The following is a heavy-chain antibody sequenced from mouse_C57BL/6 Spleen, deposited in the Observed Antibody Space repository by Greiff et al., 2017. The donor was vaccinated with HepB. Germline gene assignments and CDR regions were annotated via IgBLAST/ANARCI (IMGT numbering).Heavy chain of an antibody. J-gene: IGHJ2*01. CDR3: AVTVVATADY. Sequence: EVQLVESGGGLVKPGGSLKLSCAASGFTFSDYGMHWVRQAPEKGLEWVAYISSGSSTIYYADTVKGRFTISRDNAKNTLFLQMTSLRSEDTAMYYCAVTVVATADYWGQGTTLTVSS. D-gene: IGHD1-1*01. CDR1: GFTFSDYG. V-gene: IGHV5-17*01. CDR2: ISSGSSTI.